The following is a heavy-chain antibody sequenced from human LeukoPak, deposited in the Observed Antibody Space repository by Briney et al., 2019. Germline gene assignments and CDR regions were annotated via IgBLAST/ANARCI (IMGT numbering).Heavy chain of an antibody. J-gene: IGHJ4*02. V-gene: IGHV3-48*02. D-gene: IGHD3-10*01. Sequence: GGSLRLSCAASGFTFSRYSMNWVRQAPGKGLEWVSYISSSSTTIYYADSVKGRFTISRDNAESSLYLQMNSLRDEDTAVYYCARDRGTTLVRGLFTPGFFDYWGQGTLVTVSS. CDR3: ARDRGTTLVRGLFTPGFFDY. CDR1: GFTFSRYS. CDR2: ISSSSTTI.